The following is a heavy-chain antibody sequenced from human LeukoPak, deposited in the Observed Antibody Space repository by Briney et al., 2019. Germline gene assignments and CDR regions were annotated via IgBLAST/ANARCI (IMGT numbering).Heavy chain of an antibody. CDR2: ISGSGGST. CDR3: AKDSNWGSDYYFDY. D-gene: IGHD7-27*01. Sequence: GGSLRHSCAASGFTFSSYAMSWVRQAPGKGLEWVSAISGSGGSTYYADSVKGRFTISRDNSKNTLYLQMNSLRAEDTAVYYCAKDSNWGSDYYFDYWGQGTLVTVSS. V-gene: IGHV3-23*01. CDR1: GFTFSSYA. J-gene: IGHJ4*02.